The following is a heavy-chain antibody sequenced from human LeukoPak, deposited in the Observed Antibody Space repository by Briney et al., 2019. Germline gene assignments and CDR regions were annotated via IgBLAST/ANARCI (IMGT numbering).Heavy chain of an antibody. Sequence: SETLSLTCTVSGYSISSGYYWGWIRQPPGKGLEWIGSIYHSGSTYYNPSLKSRVTISVDTSKNQFSLKLSSVTAADTAVYYCARGTIVVVPAATYYDFWSGYSWFDPWGQGTLVTVSS. CDR1: GYSISSGYY. J-gene: IGHJ5*02. V-gene: IGHV4-38-2*02. CDR2: IYHSGST. D-gene: IGHD3-3*01. CDR3: ARGTIVVVPAATYYDFWSGYSWFDP.